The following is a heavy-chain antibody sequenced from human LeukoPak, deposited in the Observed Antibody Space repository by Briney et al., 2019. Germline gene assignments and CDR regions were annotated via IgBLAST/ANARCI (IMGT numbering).Heavy chain of an antibody. CDR2: ISAGNGNT. CDR3: ARDLGSGWYDGDY. CDR1: GYTFTSYA. V-gene: IGHV1-3*01. Sequence: ASVKVSCKASGYTFTSYATHWVRQAPGQRLEWMGWISAGNGNTKYSQNFQGRVTMTRDTSTSTVYMELSSLRSEDTAVYYCARDLGSGWYDGDYWGQGTLVTVSS. J-gene: IGHJ4*02. D-gene: IGHD6-19*01.